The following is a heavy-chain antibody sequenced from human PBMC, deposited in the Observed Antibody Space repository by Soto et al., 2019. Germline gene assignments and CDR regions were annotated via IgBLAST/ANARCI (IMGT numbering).Heavy chain of an antibody. CDR1: GGTFSSYA. CDR3: ATTDYYDSSGLNDY. J-gene: IGHJ4*02. Sequence: ASVKVSCKASGGTFSSYAISWVRQAPGQGLEWMGGIIPIFGTANYAQKFQGRVTVTADESTSTDYMELSSLGSEDTAVYYCATTDYYDSSGLNDYWGQGTLVTVSS. D-gene: IGHD3-22*01. V-gene: IGHV1-69*13. CDR2: IIPIFGTA.